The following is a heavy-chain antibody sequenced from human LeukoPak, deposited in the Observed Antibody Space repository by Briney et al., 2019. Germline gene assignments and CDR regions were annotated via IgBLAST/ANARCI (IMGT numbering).Heavy chain of an antibody. CDR1: GFIFSGSA. J-gene: IGHJ4*02. Sequence: PTGGSLRLSCVASGFIFSGSAIHWVRQASGKGLEWVGRIKNRADNYATAYAVSVKGRFTISRDDSKNMAYLQINSLRTEDTAVYYCASWKVTTSNWGQGTLVTVSS. CDR3: ASWKVTTSN. D-gene: IGHD4-17*01. V-gene: IGHV3-73*01. CDR2: IKNRADNYAT.